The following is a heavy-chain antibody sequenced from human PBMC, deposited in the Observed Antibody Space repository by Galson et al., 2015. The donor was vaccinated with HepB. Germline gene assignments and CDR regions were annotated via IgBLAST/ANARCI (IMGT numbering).Heavy chain of an antibody. CDR2: IYPADSDT. CDR1: GYTYNNYW. J-gene: IGHJ5*02. Sequence: QSGAEVKKPVESLKISCKGSGYTYNNYWIGWVRQMPGKGLEWMGIIYPADSDTKYSPSFRGQVTISADKSISTAYLRWNSLKASDTAMYYCARSPQWWSGDWFDPWGQGTLVTVSS. V-gene: IGHV5-51*03. CDR3: ARSPQWWSGDWFDP. D-gene: IGHD2-15*01.